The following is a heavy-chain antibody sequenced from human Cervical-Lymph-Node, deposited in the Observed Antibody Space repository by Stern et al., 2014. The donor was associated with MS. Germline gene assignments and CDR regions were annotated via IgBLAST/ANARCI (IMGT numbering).Heavy chain of an antibody. Sequence: VQLVQSGAEVKKPGSSVKVSCKASGGTFSSYAISWVRQAPGQGLEWMGVIIAIFGSANYAQKFQGRLTITADESTSTAFMELRSLRSEDTAVYYCSRVRELGMDVWGQGTTVTVSS. J-gene: IGHJ6*02. CDR1: GGTFSSYA. CDR3: SRVRELGMDV. V-gene: IGHV1-69*01. D-gene: IGHD1-7*01. CDR2: IIAIFGSA.